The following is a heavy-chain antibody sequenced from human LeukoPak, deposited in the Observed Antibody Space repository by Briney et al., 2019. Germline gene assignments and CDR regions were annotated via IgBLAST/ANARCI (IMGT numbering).Heavy chain of an antibody. V-gene: IGHV3-23*01. CDR2: ASGSGGST. Sequence: GGSLRHSCVVSGFTFSTYAMSWVRQAPGKGLEWVSSASGSGGSTYYADSVKGRFTISRDNSKNTLYLQMNSLRAEDTAVYYCAKDLGSVVTPPSLDYWGQGTLVTVSS. D-gene: IGHD4-23*01. CDR3: AKDLGSVVTPPSLDY. CDR1: GFTFSTYA. J-gene: IGHJ4*02.